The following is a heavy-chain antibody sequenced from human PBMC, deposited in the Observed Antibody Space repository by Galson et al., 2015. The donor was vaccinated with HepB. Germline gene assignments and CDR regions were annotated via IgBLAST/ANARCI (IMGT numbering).Heavy chain of an antibody. J-gene: IGHJ4*02. V-gene: IGHV4-31*03. CDR1: GDSVTSGGFY. CDR2: VYSGGST. Sequence: LSLTCTVSGDSVTSGGFYWSWLRQYPDKGLEWIGYVYSGGSTYYNPSLKSRLAISADTSKNQFSLNLNSVTAADTAVYYCARDHERGTGYTDWGQGILVTVSS. D-gene: IGHD3-9*01. CDR3: ARDHERGTGYTD.